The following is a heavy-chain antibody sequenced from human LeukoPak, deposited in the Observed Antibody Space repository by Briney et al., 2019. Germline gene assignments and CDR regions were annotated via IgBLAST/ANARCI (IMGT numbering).Heavy chain of an antibody. CDR1: GFTFSRFG. Sequence: GGSLRLSCAASGFTFSRFGMQWVRQAPGKGLEWVAFIRYDGSDKYYADFVKGRFTISRDNSKDTLYLQTNSLRAEDTAVYYCAKTPGGSSDYWGQGTLVTVSS. D-gene: IGHD2-15*01. CDR3: AKTPGGSSDY. J-gene: IGHJ4*02. V-gene: IGHV3-30*02. CDR2: IRYDGSDK.